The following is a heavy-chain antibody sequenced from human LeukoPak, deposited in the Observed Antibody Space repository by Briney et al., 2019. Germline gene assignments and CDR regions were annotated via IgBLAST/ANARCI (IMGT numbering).Heavy chain of an antibody. D-gene: IGHD3-22*01. V-gene: IGHV1-24*01. J-gene: IGHJ4*02. CDR2: FDPEDGET. CDR3: ATVKDDSSGYVFDY. Sequence: ASVKVSCKVSGYTLTELSMHWVRQAPGKGLEWMGGFDPEDGETIYAQKFQGRVTMTEDTSTDTAYMELSSLRSEDTAVYYCATVKDDSSGYVFDYWGQGTLVTVSS. CDR1: GYTLTELS.